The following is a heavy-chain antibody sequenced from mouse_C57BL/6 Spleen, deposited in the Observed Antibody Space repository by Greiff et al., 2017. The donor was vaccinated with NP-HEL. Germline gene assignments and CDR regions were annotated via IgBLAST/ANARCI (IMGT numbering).Heavy chain of an antibody. Sequence: VKLQQPGAELVKPGASVKVSCKASGYTFTSYWMHWVKQRPGQGLEWIGRIHPSDSDTNYNQKFKGKATLTVDKSSSTAYMQLSSLTSEDSAVYYCAIGGPYYYSSSASYWYFDVWGTGTTVTVSS. D-gene: IGHD1-1*01. V-gene: IGHV1-74*01. CDR2: IHPSDSDT. CDR3: AIGGPYYYSSSASYWYFDV. J-gene: IGHJ1*03. CDR1: GYTFTSYW.